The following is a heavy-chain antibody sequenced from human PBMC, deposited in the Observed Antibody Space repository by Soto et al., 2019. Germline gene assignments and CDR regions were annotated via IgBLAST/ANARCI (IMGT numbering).Heavy chain of an antibody. CDR3: ARDRRYYYDNSGPLDY. Sequence: GGSLRLSCAASGFTFSSYAMHWVRQAPGKGLEWVAVISYDGSNKYYADSVKGRFTISRDNSKNTLYLQMNSLRAEDTAVYYCARDRRYYYDNSGPLDYWGQGTLVTVSS. CDR1: GFTFSSYA. D-gene: IGHD3-22*01. CDR2: ISYDGSNK. V-gene: IGHV3-30-3*01. J-gene: IGHJ4*02.